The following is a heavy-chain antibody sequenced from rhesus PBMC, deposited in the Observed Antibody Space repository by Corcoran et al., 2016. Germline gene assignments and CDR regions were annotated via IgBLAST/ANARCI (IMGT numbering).Heavy chain of an antibody. V-gene: IGHV4S11*01. D-gene: IGHD6-25*01. J-gene: IGHJ5-1*01. CDR1: GGSISSYY. CDR2: IDCPSFTT. Sequence: QVQLQESGPRLVKPLETLSLTCAVSGGSISSYYWNWIRQSPEKGLEWIGYIDCPSFTTNYSPPLRNRVTLSVDTSKNQFSLKRSSVTTAATAVYYCARGRAAAVYNRFDVWGAGVLVTVSS. CDR3: ARGRAAAVYNRFDV.